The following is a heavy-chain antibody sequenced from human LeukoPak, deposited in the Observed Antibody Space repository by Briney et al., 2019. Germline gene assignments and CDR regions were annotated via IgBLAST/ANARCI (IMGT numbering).Heavy chain of an antibody. D-gene: IGHD2-15*01. Sequence: GGSLRLSCAASGFTVSSNYMSWVRQAPGKGLEWVSVIYSGGSTYYADSVKGRFTISRDNSKNTLYLQMNSLRAEDTAVYYCARDRRYCSGGSCSPRTYYYYGMDVWGQGTTVTVSS. CDR3: ARDRRYCSGGSCSPRTYYYYGMDV. J-gene: IGHJ6*02. CDR1: GFTVSSNY. CDR2: IYSGGST. V-gene: IGHV3-66*01.